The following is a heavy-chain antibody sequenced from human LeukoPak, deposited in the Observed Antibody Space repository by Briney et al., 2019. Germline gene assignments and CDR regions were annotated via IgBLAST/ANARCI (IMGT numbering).Heavy chain of an antibody. Sequence: GVLRLSCAASGFTFSSYAMSWVRQAPGKGLEWVSAISGSGGSTYYADSVKGRFTISRDNSKNTLYLQMNSLRAEDTAVYYCAKDMRAAAGTTEDYWGQGTLVTVSS. CDR1: GFTFSSYA. D-gene: IGHD6-13*01. CDR3: AKDMRAAAGTTEDY. J-gene: IGHJ4*02. V-gene: IGHV3-23*01. CDR2: ISGSGGST.